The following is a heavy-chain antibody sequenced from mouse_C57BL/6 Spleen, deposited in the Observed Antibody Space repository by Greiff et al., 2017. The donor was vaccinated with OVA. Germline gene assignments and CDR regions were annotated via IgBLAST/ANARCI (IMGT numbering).Heavy chain of an antibody. J-gene: IGHJ4*01. CDR2: IYPGDGDT. CDR3: AREGLRRIYYAMDY. CDR1: GYAFSSSW. Sequence: QVHVKQSGPELVKPGASVKISCKASGYAFSSSWMNWVKQRPGKGLEWIGRIYPGDGDTNYNGKFKGKATLTADKSSSTAYMQLSSLTSEDSAVYFCAREGLRRIYYAMDYWGQGTPVTVSS. V-gene: IGHV1-82*01. D-gene: IGHD2-4*01.